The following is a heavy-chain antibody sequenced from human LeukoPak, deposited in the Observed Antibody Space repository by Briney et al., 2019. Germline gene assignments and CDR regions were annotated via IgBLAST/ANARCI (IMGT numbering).Heavy chain of an antibody. D-gene: IGHD6-19*01. CDR3: AKLAGIRGWFVYYFDY. V-gene: IGHV3-23*01. CDR1: GFTFGTHA. Sequence: GGSRRLSCAASGFTFGTHAMTWVRQAPGKGLEWVSGMSGRGDTSYYADSVKGRFTISRDNSKNTLFLQMNSLRAEDTAVYYCAKLAGIRGWFVYYFDYWGQGTLVTVS. CDR2: MSGRGDTS. J-gene: IGHJ4*02.